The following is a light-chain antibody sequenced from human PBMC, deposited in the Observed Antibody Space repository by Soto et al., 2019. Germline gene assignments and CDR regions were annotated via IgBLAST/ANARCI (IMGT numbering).Light chain of an antibody. V-gene: IGLV2-11*01. CDR3: CSYAGSYKGYV. Sequence: QSVLTQPRSVSGSPGQSVTISCTGTSSDVGGYNYVSWYQQHPGKAPKLMIYDVSKRPSGVPDRFSGSKSGNKASLTISGLQAEDEADYYCCSYAGSYKGYVFGTGTKLTVL. CDR2: DVS. J-gene: IGLJ1*01. CDR1: SSDVGGYNY.